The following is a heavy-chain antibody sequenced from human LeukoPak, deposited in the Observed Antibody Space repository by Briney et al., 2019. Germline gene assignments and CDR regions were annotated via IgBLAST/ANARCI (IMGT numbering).Heavy chain of an antibody. Sequence: GGSLRLSCATSEFNFRKYGMHWVRQAPGKGLEWVALISYDGSNKYYADSVKGRFTISRDNSKNTLFLQMNSLRTGDTAVYYCAKFYTGRFLEGFDYWGQGTLVTVSS. CDR2: ISYDGSNK. CDR1: EFNFRKYG. V-gene: IGHV3-30*18. CDR3: AKFYTGRFLEGFDY. J-gene: IGHJ4*02. D-gene: IGHD3-3*01.